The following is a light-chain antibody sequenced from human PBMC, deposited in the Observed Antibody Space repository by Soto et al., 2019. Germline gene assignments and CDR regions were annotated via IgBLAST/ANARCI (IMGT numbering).Light chain of an antibody. J-gene: IGKJ4*01. V-gene: IGKV1-12*02. CDR3: QQANSLRS. Sequence: DIQMTQSPSFVSASVGDRVTITCRASQDIGGWLAWYQHKPGKATTLLIYASSSLQRGVPSRFSGGGSGTDFTLTISSLQPDDFATYYRQQANSLRSFGGGTKIEVK. CDR1: QDIGGW. CDR2: ASS.